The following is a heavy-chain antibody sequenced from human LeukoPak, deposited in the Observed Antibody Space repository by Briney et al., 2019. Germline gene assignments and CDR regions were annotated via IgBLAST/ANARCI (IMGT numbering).Heavy chain of an antibody. D-gene: IGHD2-15*01. CDR3: ARELGYCSGGSCLYYFDY. CDR1: GGSVSGGDCY. CDR2: IYYSGST. V-gene: IGHV4-30-4*01. Sequence: PSEILSLTCTVSGGSVSGGDCYWSWIHQPPGKGLEWIGYIYYSGSTYYNPSLKSRLTISVDTSKNQFSLKLSSVTAADTAVYYCARELGYCSGGSCLYYFDYWGQGTLVTVSS. J-gene: IGHJ4*02.